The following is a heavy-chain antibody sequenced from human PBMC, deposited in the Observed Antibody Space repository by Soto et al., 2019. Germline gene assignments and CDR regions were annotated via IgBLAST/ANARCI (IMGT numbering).Heavy chain of an antibody. CDR3: AREGVAPYYYYGMDV. CDR2: IYYSGST. D-gene: IGHD2-15*01. CDR1: GGSISSGGYF. Sequence: QVQLQESGPGLVKPSQTLSLTCTVSGGSISSGGYFWSWIRQHPGKGLEWIGFIYYSGSTYYNPSLKSRVTRSVDTSKNQVALKLSSVTAADTAVYYGAREGVAPYYYYGMDVWGQGTTVTVSS. V-gene: IGHV4-31*03. J-gene: IGHJ6*02.